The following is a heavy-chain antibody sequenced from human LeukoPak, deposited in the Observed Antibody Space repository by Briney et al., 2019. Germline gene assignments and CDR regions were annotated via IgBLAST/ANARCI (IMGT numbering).Heavy chain of an antibody. J-gene: IGHJ4*02. CDR2: IYNSGGT. CDR1: GGSISSYY. V-gene: IGHV4-4*07. CDR3: ARYRGGSYFDY. Sequence: SETLSLTCTVSGGSISSYYWSWIRQPAGKGLECIGRIYNSGGTNYNPSLKSRVTISVDTSKNQFSLKLSSVTAADTAGYYCARYRGGSYFDYWGQGTLVTVSS. D-gene: IGHD1-26*01.